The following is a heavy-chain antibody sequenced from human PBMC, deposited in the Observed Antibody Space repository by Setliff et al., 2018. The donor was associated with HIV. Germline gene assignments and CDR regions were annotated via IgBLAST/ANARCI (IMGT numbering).Heavy chain of an antibody. D-gene: IGHD3-10*01. V-gene: IGHV3-7*01. J-gene: IGHJ6*02. Sequence: GGSLRLSCAASGFTFSDYWMSWVRQAPGKGLEWVANIKQDGTDKNYVDSVKGRFSISRDNAENSLYLQMSSLRAEDTAVYYCARKLRPGHGMDVWGQGTTVTVSS. CDR3: ARKLRPGHGMDV. CDR1: GFTFSDYW. CDR2: IKQDGTDK.